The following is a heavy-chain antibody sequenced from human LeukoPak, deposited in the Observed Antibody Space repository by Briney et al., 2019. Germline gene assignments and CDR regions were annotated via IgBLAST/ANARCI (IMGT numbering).Heavy chain of an antibody. CDR1: GFPFSSYA. D-gene: IGHD2-15*01. V-gene: IGHV3-23*01. Sequence: GGSLRLSCAASGFPFSSYAMSWVRQAPGKGLEWVSAISGSGGSTYYADSVKGRFTISRDNSKNTLYLQMNSLRAEDTAVYYCANSASGRGSLRSYAFDIWGQGTMVTVSS. CDR2: ISGSGGST. CDR3: ANSASGRGSLRSYAFDI. J-gene: IGHJ3*02.